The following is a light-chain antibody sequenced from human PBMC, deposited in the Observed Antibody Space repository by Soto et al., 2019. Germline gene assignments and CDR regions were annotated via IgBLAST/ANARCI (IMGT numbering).Light chain of an antibody. J-gene: IGKJ1*01. Sequence: EIVMTQSPATLSVSPGERATLSCRAGQSISNNLAWYQQKPGQAPRLLIYGASTRATGIPARFTGSGSGTEFTITISSLQSEDFAVYYCQQYSSWPRTFGQGTKVDIK. V-gene: IGKV3-15*01. CDR2: GAS. CDR3: QQYSSWPRT. CDR1: QSISNN.